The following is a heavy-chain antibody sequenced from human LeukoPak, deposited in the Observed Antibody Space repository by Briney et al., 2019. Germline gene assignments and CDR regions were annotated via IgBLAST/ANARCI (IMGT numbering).Heavy chain of an antibody. CDR2: IIPIFGIA. J-gene: IGHJ6*02. V-gene: IGHV1-69*04. D-gene: IGHD2-15*01. Sequence: SVKVSCKASGGTFSSYAISWVRQAPGQGLEWMGRIIPIFGIANYAQKFQGRVTITVDKSTSTAYMELSSLRSEDTAVYYCARDSQAPPGFRYCSGGSCYGFYGMDVWGQGTTVTVSS. CDR1: GGTFSSYA. CDR3: ARDSQAPPGFRYCSGGSCYGFYGMDV.